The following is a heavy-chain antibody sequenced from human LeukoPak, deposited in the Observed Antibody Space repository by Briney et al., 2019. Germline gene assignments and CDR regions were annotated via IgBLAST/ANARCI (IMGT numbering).Heavy chain of an antibody. D-gene: IGHD6-13*01. Sequence: GGSLRLSCAASGFTVSSNYMSWVRQAPGKGLEWVSSISSSSSYIYYAGSVKGRFTISRDNAKNSLYLQMNSLRAEDTAVYYCARDQGSSWSIYYYYYYYMDVWGKGTTVTISS. CDR2: ISSSSSYI. CDR3: ARDQGSSWSIYYYYYYYMDV. J-gene: IGHJ6*03. V-gene: IGHV3-21*01. CDR1: GFTVSSNY.